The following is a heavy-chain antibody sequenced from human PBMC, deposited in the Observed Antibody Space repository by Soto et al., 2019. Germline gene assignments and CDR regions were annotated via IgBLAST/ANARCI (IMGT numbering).Heavy chain of an antibody. J-gene: IGHJ5*02. CDR1: GYTFGTYF. CDR3: ARVDYPSRGLYITNPNWFDP. Sequence: QVQLVQSGAEVKEPGASVKVSCKASGYTFGTYFMHWMRQAPGQGLEWMGWVNPSSGATKSAQKFQGRLTKTWDTFIRTAYKEMSSLRTDDTAVYYCARVDYPSRGLYITNPNWFDPWGRGTLVTVSS. D-gene: IGHD2-15*01. V-gene: IGHV1-2*02. CDR2: VNPSSGAT.